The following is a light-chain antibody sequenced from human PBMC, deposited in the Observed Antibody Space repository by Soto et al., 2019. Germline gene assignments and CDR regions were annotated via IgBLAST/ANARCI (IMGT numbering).Light chain of an antibody. CDR3: QKYSSVIT. CDR2: AAS. V-gene: IGKV1-27*01. J-gene: IGKJ5*01. Sequence: DIQMTQSPSSLSASGGDRVTITCRASQGISNFLAWYQQKPGKVPKLLLSAASTLQSGVPSRFSGSGSGTDFTLTITSLQPEDVATYYCQKYSSVITFGQGTRLEIK. CDR1: QGISNF.